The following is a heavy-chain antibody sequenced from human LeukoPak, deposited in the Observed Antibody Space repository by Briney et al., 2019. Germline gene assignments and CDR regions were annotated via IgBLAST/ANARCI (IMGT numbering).Heavy chain of an antibody. D-gene: IGHD2-21*02. CDR2: ISSGSHYI. V-gene: IGHV3-21*01. CDR3: VRDRSSGDSYDGDGYSYVGY. Sequence: GGSLRLSCAASGFTFSSYTMNWVRQAPGKGLEWVSSISSGSHYIYYADSVKGRFTISRDNARKSVHLHLGSLRAEDTAVYFCVRDRSSGDSYDGDGYSYVGYWGQGTLVIVSS. CDR1: GFTFSSYT. J-gene: IGHJ1*01.